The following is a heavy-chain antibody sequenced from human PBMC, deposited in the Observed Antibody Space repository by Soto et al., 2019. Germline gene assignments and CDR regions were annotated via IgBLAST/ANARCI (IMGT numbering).Heavy chain of an antibody. D-gene: IGHD3-10*01. CDR3: ATSYGSGHRAFDY. V-gene: IGHV1-69*04. J-gene: IGHJ4*02. Sequence: QVQLVQSGAEVKRPGSSVKVSCKASGDTFSFYSINWVRQAPGLGLEWMGRVNPILSMSNYAQRFQGRVTXTXYXXTRTAYMERSGLRSEDTALYYCATSYGSGHRAFDYWGQGALVTVSS. CDR1: GDTFSFYS. CDR2: VNPILSMS.